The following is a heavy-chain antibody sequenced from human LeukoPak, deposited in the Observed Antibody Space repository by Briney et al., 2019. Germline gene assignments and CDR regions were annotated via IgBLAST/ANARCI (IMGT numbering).Heavy chain of an antibody. Sequence: SETLSLTCAVYGGSFSGYYWSWIRQPPGKGLEWIGEINHSGSTNYNPSLKSRVTISVDTSKNQFSLKLSSVTAADTAVYYCARCTMVRAVSDYWGQGTLVTVSS. CDR2: INHSGST. CDR1: GGSFSGYY. V-gene: IGHV4-34*01. D-gene: IGHD3-10*01. CDR3: ARCTMVRAVSDY. J-gene: IGHJ4*02.